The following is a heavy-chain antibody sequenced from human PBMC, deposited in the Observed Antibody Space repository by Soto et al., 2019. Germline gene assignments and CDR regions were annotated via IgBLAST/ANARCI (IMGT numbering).Heavy chain of an antibody. V-gene: IGHV4-4*07. Sequence: LSLTCTVSGGAISGYYWTWIRQPAGKGLEWIGRIYSSGGTKYNPSLKSRVDMSLDMSKNQFSLRLNSVTAADTAVYYCARGQRFSDSFDPWDQGTLVTVSS. D-gene: IGHD3-3*01. CDR1: GGAISGYY. J-gene: IGHJ5*02. CDR2: IYSSGGT. CDR3: ARGQRFSDSFDP.